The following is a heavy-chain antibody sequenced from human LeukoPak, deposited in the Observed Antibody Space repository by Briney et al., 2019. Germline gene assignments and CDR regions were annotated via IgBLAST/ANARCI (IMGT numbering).Heavy chain of an antibody. CDR3: AKPSSGYLIASGAFDI. Sequence: GRSLRLSCAVSGFTFEDYAMHWVRQAPGQGLELVSGITWNSGSTAYADSVKGRFTISRDNAKNSLYLQMNSLRPEDTALYYCAKPSSGYLIASGAFDIWGQGTMVTVSS. V-gene: IGHV3-9*01. CDR2: ITWNSGST. J-gene: IGHJ3*02. CDR1: GFTFEDYA. D-gene: IGHD3-22*01.